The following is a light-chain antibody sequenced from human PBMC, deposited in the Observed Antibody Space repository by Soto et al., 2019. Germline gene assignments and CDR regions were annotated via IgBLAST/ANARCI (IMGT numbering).Light chain of an antibody. Sequence: QSVLTQPPSASGAPGQSGTISCTGTGGDIGTYKYVSWYQQHPGQAPKLIIYEVSKRPSGVPGRFFGSKSGNTASLTVSGLQSEDEADYYCTSYAGSSNWVFGGGTKVTVL. CDR3: TSYAGSSNWV. CDR2: EVS. J-gene: IGLJ3*02. CDR1: GGDIGTYKY. V-gene: IGLV2-8*01.